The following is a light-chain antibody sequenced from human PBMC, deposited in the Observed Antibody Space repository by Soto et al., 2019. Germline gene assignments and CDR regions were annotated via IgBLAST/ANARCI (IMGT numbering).Light chain of an antibody. CDR2: GAS. CDR1: QSVSSSY. J-gene: IGKJ1*01. CDR3: QQYDSSPKT. V-gene: IGKV3-20*01. Sequence: IVLTQSPGTLSLSPGERATLSCRASQSVSSSYLAWYQQKPGQAPRLLIYGASSRATGIPARFSGSGSGTEFTLTISSLQSEDFAVYYCQQYDSSPKTFGQGTKVDIK.